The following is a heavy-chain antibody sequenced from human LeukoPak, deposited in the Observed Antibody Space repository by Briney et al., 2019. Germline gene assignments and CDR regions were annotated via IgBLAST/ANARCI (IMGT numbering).Heavy chain of an antibody. J-gene: IGHJ5*02. CDR3: ARVLHSSIWFDP. V-gene: IGHV1-8*03. D-gene: IGHD2/OR15-2a*01. CDR2: MNPNSGNT. CDR1: GYTFTSYE. Sequence: ASVKVSCKASGYTFTSYEINWVRQATGQGLEWMGWMNPNSGNTGYAQKFQGRVTITRNTSISTAYMELSSLRSEDTAVYYCARVLHSSIWFDPCGQGTLVTVSS.